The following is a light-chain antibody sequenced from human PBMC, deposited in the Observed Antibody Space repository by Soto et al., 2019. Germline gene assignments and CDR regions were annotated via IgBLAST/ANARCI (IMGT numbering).Light chain of an antibody. CDR2: GAS. V-gene: IGKV3-20*01. CDR3: QQYGRSRLT. CDR1: RSVTNKY. J-gene: IGKJ4*01. Sequence: EIVLTQSPGTLSLSPGERATLSCRASRSVTNKYLAWYQQKLGQAPRLLIYGASSRATGIPERFSGSGSGTDFTLTISSLEPEDFAVYYCQQYGRSRLTFGGGTKVEIK.